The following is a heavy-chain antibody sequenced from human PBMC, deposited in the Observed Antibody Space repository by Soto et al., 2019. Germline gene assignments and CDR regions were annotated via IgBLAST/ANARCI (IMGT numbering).Heavy chain of an antibody. J-gene: IGHJ4*02. V-gene: IGHV1-18*01. CDR3: ARDLGIAVAGTRSAFDY. CDR2: ISAYNGNT. Sequence: QVQLVQSGAEVKKPGASVKVSCKASGYTFTSYGISWVRQAPGQGLEWMGWISAYNGNTNYAQKLQGRVTMTTDTSSSTAYMELGSMRSDDTAVYYCARDLGIAVAGTRSAFDYWGQGTLVTGSS. D-gene: IGHD6-19*01. CDR1: GYTFTSYG.